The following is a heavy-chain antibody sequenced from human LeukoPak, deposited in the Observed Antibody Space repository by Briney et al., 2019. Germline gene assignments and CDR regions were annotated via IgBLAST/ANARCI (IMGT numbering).Heavy chain of an antibody. CDR3: ARDLEDIVVVPAAIVYFQH. J-gene: IGHJ1*01. V-gene: IGHV1-18*04. Sequence: ASVKVSCKASGYTFTSYGISWVRQAPAQGLEWMGWISAYNGNTNYAQKLQGRVTMTTDTSTSTAYMELRSLRSDDTAVYYCARDLEDIVVVPAAIVYFQHWGQGTLVTVSS. CDR2: ISAYNGNT. D-gene: IGHD2-2*02. CDR1: GYTFTSYG.